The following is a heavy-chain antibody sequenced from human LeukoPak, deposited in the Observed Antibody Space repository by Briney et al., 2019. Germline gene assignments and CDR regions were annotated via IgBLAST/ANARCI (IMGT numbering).Heavy chain of an antibody. CDR1: GFTFSSYG. CDR2: ISYDGSNK. Sequence: GGSLRLSCAASGFTFSSYGMHWVRQAPGKGLEWVAVISYDGSNKYYADSVKGRFTISRDNSKNTLYLQMNSLRAEDTAVYYCAKDRLLWFGESGIDVWGQGTTVTVSS. J-gene: IGHJ6*02. D-gene: IGHD3-10*01. CDR3: AKDRLLWFGESGIDV. V-gene: IGHV3-30*18.